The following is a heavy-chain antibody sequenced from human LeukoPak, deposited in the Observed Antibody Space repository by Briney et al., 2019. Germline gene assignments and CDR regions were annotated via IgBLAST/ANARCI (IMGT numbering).Heavy chain of an antibody. J-gene: IGHJ4*02. Sequence: GGSLRLSCAASGFTFSSYGMHWVRQAPGKGLEWVAFIRYDGSNKYYADSVKGRFTISRDNSKNTLYLQMNSLRAEDTAVYYCAKDHYYDSSGSEIPDYWGQGTLVTVSS. V-gene: IGHV3-30*02. D-gene: IGHD3-22*01. CDR3: AKDHYYDSSGSEIPDY. CDR2: IRYDGSNK. CDR1: GFTFSSYG.